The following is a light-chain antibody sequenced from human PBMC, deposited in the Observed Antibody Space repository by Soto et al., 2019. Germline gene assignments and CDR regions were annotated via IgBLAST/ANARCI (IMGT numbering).Light chain of an antibody. CDR2: GAS. J-gene: IGKJ3*01. CDR3: QQYNNWPFT. Sequence: EIVMTQSPATLSVSPGERATLSCRASQSISSNLAWYQQKPGQAPRLLIYGASTRATGIPATFSGSGSGTEXXLXXSXLQSEDFAXXXXQQYNNWPFTFGPGTKVDIK. V-gene: IGKV3-15*01. CDR1: QSISSN.